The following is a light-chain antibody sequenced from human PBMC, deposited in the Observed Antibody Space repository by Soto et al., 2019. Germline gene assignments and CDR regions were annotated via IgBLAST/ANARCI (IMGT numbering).Light chain of an antibody. CDR1: QDVRND. J-gene: IGKJ1*01. CDR3: LQHTYIWS. CDR2: GAS. V-gene: IGKV1-17*02. Sequence: IQTTQSPPSMSASVGDRVTITGRASQDVRNDLGWFQQKPGKAPKRLIFGASNLESGVPSRFIGTGSGTVFILTITNMKPEDFATDYCLQHTYIWSFCQGTKVDIK.